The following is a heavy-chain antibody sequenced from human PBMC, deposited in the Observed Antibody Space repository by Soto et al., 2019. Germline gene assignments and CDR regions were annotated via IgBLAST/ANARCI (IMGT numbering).Heavy chain of an antibody. V-gene: IGHV3-23*01. Sequence: GGSLRLSCAASGFTFSSYAMSWVRQAPGKGLEWVSAISGSGGSTYYADSVKGRFTISRDNSKNTLYLQMNSLRAEDTAVYYCAKDYDFGVVGYYFDYWGQGTLVTVSS. CDR1: GFTFSSYA. CDR3: AKDYDFGVVGYYFDY. CDR2: ISGSGGST. J-gene: IGHJ4*02. D-gene: IGHD3-3*01.